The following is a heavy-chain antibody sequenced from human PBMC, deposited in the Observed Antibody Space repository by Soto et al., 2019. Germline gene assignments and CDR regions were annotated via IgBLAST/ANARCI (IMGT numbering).Heavy chain of an antibody. V-gene: IGHV1-69*01. J-gene: IGHJ4*02. D-gene: IGHD4-17*01. CDR1: GGTFSSYA. CDR3: AGVGETTVVTDYFDY. Sequence: QVQLVQSGAEVKKPGSSVNVSCKASGGTFSSYAISWVRQAPGQGLEWMGGIIPIFGTANYAQKFQGRVTITADESTSTAYMELSSLRSEDTAVYYCAGVGETTVVTDYFDYWGQGTLVTVSS. CDR2: IIPIFGTA.